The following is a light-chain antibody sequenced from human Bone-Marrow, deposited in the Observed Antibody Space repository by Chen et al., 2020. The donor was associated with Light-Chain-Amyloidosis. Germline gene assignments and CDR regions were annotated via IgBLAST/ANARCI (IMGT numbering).Light chain of an antibody. J-gene: IGLJ3*02. CDR3: SSYSSSSSRV. Sequence: QSALTQPASVSGSPGQSTTISCPGTNSDVGGYNSVSWYQQHPGKAPKVMIYDVTNRPSGVSNRFSGSKSGNTASLTISGLQAEDEADYYCSSYSSSSSRVFGGGTKVTVL. CDR1: NSDVGGYNS. CDR2: DVT. V-gene: IGLV2-14*01.